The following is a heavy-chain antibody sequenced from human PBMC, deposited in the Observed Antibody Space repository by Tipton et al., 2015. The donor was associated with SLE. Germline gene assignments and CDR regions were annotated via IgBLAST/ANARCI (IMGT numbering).Heavy chain of an antibody. CDR1: GGSISSSSYY. CDR3: ARVGENYYDSSGYYYY. D-gene: IGHD3-22*01. J-gene: IGHJ4*02. Sequence: GLVKPSETLSLTCTVSGGSISSSSYYWGWIRQPAGKGLEWIGYIYTSGSTNYNPSLKSRVTISVDTSKNQFSLKLSSVTAADTAVYYCARVGENYYDSSGYYYYWGQGTLVTVSS. V-gene: IGHV4-61*10. CDR2: IYTSGST.